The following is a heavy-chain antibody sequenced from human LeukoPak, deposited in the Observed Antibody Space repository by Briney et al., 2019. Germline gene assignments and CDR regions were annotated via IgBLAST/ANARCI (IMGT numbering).Heavy chain of an antibody. Sequence: GGSLTLSCAASGFTFSSYGMSSVRQAPGKGLEWVSAIGGSTSGTYYADSVKGRFTISRDNSKNTLSLQMNSLGAEDTAVYYCVKDAFYASGTYYNAWGQGTLVTVSS. CDR2: IGGSTSGT. V-gene: IGHV3-23*01. CDR3: VKDAFYASGTYYNA. D-gene: IGHD3-10*01. J-gene: IGHJ5*02. CDR1: GFTFSSYG.